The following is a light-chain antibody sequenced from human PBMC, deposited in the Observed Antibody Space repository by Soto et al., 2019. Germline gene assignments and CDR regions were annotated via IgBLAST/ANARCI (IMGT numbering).Light chain of an antibody. CDR2: EAS. Sequence: QSALTQPASVSGSLGQSTTISCTGTSSDVGSYDLVSWYRQSPGEAPKLMIYEASKRPSGVSTRFSGSKSGNTASLTISGLQAEDEADYYCYSYAGGDTFVIFGGGTKVTVL. CDR1: SSDVGSYDL. CDR3: YSYAGGDTFVI. J-gene: IGLJ2*01. V-gene: IGLV2-23*02.